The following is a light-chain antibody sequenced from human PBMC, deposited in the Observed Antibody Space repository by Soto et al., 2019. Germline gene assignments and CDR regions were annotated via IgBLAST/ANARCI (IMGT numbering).Light chain of an antibody. V-gene: IGLV4-69*01. Sequence: QLVLTQSPSASASLGASVKLTCTLSSGHGTYAIAWHQQQPEKGPRYLLKLNSDGSQSKGDGIPDRFSGSTSGAERYLTISSLQSEDEADYYCQTWGTGIWVFGGGTQLTVL. J-gene: IGLJ3*02. CDR1: SGHGTYA. CDR3: QTWGTGIWV. CDR2: LNSDGSQ.